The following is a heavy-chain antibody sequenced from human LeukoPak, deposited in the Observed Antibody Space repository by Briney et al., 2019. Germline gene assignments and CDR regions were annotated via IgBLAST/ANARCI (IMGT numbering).Heavy chain of an antibody. D-gene: IGHD3-3*01. Sequence: GGSLRLSCAASGFTFSSYWMHWVRQAPGKGLLWVSRINSDGTSTSYADSVKGRFTISRDNSKNTLYLQMNSLRAEDTAVYYCAKESYDFWSGYYKEAWDYWGQGTLVTVSS. CDR2: INSDGTST. J-gene: IGHJ4*02. CDR3: AKESYDFWSGYYKEAWDY. V-gene: IGHV3-74*01. CDR1: GFTFSSYW.